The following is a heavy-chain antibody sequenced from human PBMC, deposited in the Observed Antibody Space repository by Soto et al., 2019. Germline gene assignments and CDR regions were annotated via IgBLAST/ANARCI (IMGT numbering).Heavy chain of an antibody. Sequence: TLSLTCAVSGGSISSGGYSWSWIRQPPGKGLEWIGYIYHSGSTYYNPSLKSRVTISVDRSKNQFSLKLSSVTAADTAVYYCARDPHGDYGMDVWGQGTTVTVSS. J-gene: IGHJ6*02. D-gene: IGHD4-17*01. CDR2: IYHSGST. V-gene: IGHV4-30-2*01. CDR3: ARDPHGDYGMDV. CDR1: GGSISSGGYS.